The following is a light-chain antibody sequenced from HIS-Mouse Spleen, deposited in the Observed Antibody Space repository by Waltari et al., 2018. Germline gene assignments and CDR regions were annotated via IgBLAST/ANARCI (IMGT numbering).Light chain of an antibody. J-gene: IGLJ2*01. CDR2: DVS. CDR1: SSDVGGYNY. Sequence: QSALTQPRSVSGSPGQSVTIPCTGTSSDVGGYNYVPWYQQHPGKAPKLMIYDVSKRPSGVPDRFSGSKSGNTASLTISGLQAEDEADYYCCSYAGSYTPHVVFGGGTKLTVL. CDR3: CSYAGSYTPHVV. V-gene: IGLV2-11*01.